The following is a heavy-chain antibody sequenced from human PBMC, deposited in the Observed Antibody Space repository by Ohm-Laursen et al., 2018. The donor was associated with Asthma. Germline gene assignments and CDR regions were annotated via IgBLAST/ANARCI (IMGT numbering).Heavy chain of an antibody. Sequence: SVKVSCKASGYTFTSHDINWVRQATGQGLEWMGWINTGTGDTYYSQKFQGRVTITTDTSATTAFLELGSLRYEDTAVYYCASSKGYGDYQSLDYWGQGTLVTVSS. CDR3: ASSKGYGDYQSLDY. J-gene: IGHJ4*02. CDR1: GYTFTSHD. CDR2: INTGTGDT. D-gene: IGHD4-17*01. V-gene: IGHV1-3*04.